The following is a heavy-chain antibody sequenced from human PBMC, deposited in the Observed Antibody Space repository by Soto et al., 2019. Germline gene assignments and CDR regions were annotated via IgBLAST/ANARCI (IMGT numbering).Heavy chain of an antibody. V-gene: IGHV4-59*01. CDR3: ARQGGGYGWFFDY. J-gene: IGHJ4*02. CDR2: IYGSGNT. D-gene: IGHD5-12*01. Sequence: KPSETLSLTCAVYGGSFSGYYWSWIRQPPGKGLEWIAYIYGSGNTNYNPSLKSRVTISIDTSKNQLSLKATSVTAADTAVYYCARQGGGYGWFFDYWGQGIPVTVSS. CDR1: GGSFSGYY.